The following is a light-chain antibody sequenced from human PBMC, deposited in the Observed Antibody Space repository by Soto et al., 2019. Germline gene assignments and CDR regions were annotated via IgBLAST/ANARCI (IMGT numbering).Light chain of an antibody. CDR1: QSVSSNY. V-gene: IGKV3-20*01. J-gene: IGKJ4*01. CDR2: GAS. CDR3: QQYGTSFI. Sequence: EIVLTQSPGTLSLSPGERATLSCRASQSVSSNYLAWYQQKPGQAPRLLIYGASSRATGIPDRFSGSGSGTDFTLTISRLEPEDFVVYYCQQYGTSFIFGGGTKVEIK.